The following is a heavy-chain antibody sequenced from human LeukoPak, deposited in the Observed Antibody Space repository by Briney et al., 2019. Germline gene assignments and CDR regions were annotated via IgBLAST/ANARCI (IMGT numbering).Heavy chain of an antibody. Sequence: SQTLSLTCTVSGGSISSGDYYWSWIRQPPGKGLEWIGYMYYTGSTYYSPSLKSRVTISVDTSKNQFSLKLSSVTAADTAVYYCARHLYPRDYFDYWGQGTLVTVSS. CDR2: MYYTGST. V-gene: IGHV4-30-4*08. CDR3: ARHLYPRDYFDY. CDR1: GGSISSGDYY. J-gene: IGHJ4*02. D-gene: IGHD2-2*01.